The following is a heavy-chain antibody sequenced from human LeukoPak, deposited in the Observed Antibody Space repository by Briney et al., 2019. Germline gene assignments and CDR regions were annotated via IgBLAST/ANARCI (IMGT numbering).Heavy chain of an antibody. J-gene: IGHJ1*01. D-gene: IGHD6-19*01. CDR2: VNGSGYSA. CDR1: GLTFSSYA. CDR3: AKVVSYSSGWFFHH. V-gene: IGHV3-23*01. Sequence: GGSLRLSCAASGLTFSSYAMSWVRQAPEKGREWVSSVNGSGYSAYYADSVKGRFTISRDNSKDTLFLQMSTLRVEDTAVYYCAKVVSYSSGWFFHHWGQGTLVTVSS.